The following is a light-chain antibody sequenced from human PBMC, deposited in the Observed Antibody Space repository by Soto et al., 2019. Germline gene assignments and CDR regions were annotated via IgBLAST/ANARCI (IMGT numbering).Light chain of an antibody. Sequence: QSVLTQPPSVSGAPGQRVTISCTGSSSNIGAGYDVHWYQQLPGTAPKLLIYGHNKRPSGVSDRFSGSTSGSSAFLTITGLQAEDEADYYCQSYDDKVRVFGGGTKLTVL. CDR3: QSYDDKVRV. CDR2: GHN. CDR1: SSNIGAGYD. J-gene: IGLJ2*01. V-gene: IGLV1-40*01.